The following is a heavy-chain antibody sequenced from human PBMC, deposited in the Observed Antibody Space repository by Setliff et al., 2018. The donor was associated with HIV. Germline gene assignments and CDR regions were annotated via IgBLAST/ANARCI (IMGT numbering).Heavy chain of an antibody. J-gene: IGHJ5*02. CDR3: ARVWLHHDADILRFDP. CDR1: RYSVNSEYY. D-gene: IGHD5-12*01. V-gene: IGHV4-38-2*02. CDR2: IYHSGST. Sequence: SETLSLTCTVSRYSVNSEYYWGWIRQPPGEGLETPGRGLEWIGHIYHSGSTYFNPSLRSRLTMSIDTSRNQFSLKLDSVTAADTAVYYCARVWLHHDADILRFDPWGQGILVTVSS.